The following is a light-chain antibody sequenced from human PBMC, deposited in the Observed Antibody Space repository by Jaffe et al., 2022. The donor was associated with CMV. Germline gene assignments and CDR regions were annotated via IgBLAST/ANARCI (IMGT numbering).Light chain of an antibody. J-gene: IGKJ1*01. CDR1: QRVYSGH. CDR3: QQYDTSSTWT. Sequence: EVVLTQSPGTLSLSPGESATLSCRASQRVYSGHLAWYQQRPGQAPRLLISGTSNRATGIPDRFRGSGSLTDFSLTITGVEPEDFAVYYCQQYDTSSTWTFGQGTRLEVK. V-gene: IGKV3-20*01. CDR2: GTS.